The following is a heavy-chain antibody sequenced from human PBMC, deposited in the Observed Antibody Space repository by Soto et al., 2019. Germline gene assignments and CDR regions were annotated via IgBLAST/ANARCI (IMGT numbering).Heavy chain of an antibody. CDR2: IIPIFGTA. J-gene: IGHJ4*02. CDR3: ASRGYNDYGDYWSDY. Sequence: SVKVSCKASGGTFSSYAISWVRQAPGQGLEWMGGIIPIFGTANYAQKFQGRVTITADESTSTAYMELSSLRSEDTAVYYCASRGYNDYGDYWSDYWGQGTLVTVSS. D-gene: IGHD4-17*01. CDR1: GGTFSSYA. V-gene: IGHV1-69*13.